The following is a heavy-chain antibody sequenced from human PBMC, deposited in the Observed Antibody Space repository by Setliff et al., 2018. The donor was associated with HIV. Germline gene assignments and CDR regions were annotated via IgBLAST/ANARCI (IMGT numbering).Heavy chain of an antibody. D-gene: IGHD6-13*01. CDR3: AKGAGWYGF. J-gene: IGHJ5*01. V-gene: IGHV4-34*01. CDR2: INHSGST. CDR1: GGSFNGYS. Sequence: PSETLSLTCAVYGGSFNGYSWTWIRQPPGKGLEWIGGINHSGSTNYNPSLKSRVTISVDTSKNQFSLKLSSMTPADTAIYYCAKGAGWYGFWGQGTLVTVSS.